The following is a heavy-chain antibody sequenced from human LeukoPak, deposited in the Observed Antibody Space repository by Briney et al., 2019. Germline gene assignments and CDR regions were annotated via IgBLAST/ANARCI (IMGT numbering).Heavy chain of an antibody. CDR2: INPNSGGT. V-gene: IGHV1-2*02. J-gene: IGHJ6*02. CDR3: ASSIVVVVAAINYYCYGMDV. Sequence: ASVKVSCKASGYTFTGYYMHWVRQAPGQGLEWMGWINPNSGGTNYAQKFQGRVTMTRDTSISTAYMELSRLRSDDTAVYYCASSIVVVVAAINYYCYGMDVWGQGTTVTVSS. CDR1: GYTFTGYY. D-gene: IGHD2-15*01.